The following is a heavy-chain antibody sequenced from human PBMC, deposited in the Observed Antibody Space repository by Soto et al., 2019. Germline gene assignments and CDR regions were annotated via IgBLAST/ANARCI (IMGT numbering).Heavy chain of an antibody. CDR3: AHSVVAGLGYYFDY. V-gene: IGHV2-5*02. CDR2: IYLDDDK. Sequence: SGPTLVNPTQTLTLTCTFSVFSLSTSGVGVCWIRQPPGKALEWLALIYLDDDKRYSPFLKSRLTITKDTSKNQVVLTMTNMDPVDTATYYCAHSVVAGLGYYFDYWGQGTLVTVSS. CDR1: VFSLSTSGVG. D-gene: IGHD6-19*01. J-gene: IGHJ4*02.